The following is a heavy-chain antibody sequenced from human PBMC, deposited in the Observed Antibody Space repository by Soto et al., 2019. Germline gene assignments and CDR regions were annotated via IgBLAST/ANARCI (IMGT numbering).Heavy chain of an antibody. CDR3: ATPTITIFGVAQNDY. CDR2: ISSSSSYI. CDR1: GFTFSSYS. D-gene: IGHD3-3*01. V-gene: IGHV3-21*01. J-gene: IGHJ4*02. Sequence: GGSLRLSCAASGFTFSSYSMNWVRQAPGKGLEWVSSISSSSSYIYYADSVKGRFTISRDNAKNSLYLQMNSLRAEDTAVYYCATPTITIFGVAQNDYWGQGTLVTVSS.